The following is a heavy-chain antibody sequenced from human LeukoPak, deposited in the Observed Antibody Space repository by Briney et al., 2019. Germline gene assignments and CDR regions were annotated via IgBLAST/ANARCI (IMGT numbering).Heavy chain of an antibody. J-gene: IGHJ4*02. V-gene: IGHV1-69*05. Sequence: SVKVSCKASGGTFSSYAISWVRQAPGQGLEWTGGIIPIFGTANYAQKFQGRVTITTDESTSTAYMELSSLRSEDTAVYYCARASLGYCSSTSCPGDYWGQGTLVTVSS. CDR1: GGTFSSYA. CDR3: ARASLGYCSSTSCPGDY. D-gene: IGHD2-2*01. CDR2: IIPIFGTA.